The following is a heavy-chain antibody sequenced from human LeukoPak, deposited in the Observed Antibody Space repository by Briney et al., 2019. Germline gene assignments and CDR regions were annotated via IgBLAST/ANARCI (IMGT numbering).Heavy chain of an antibody. D-gene: IGHD2-2*01. CDR1: GFTFTSYT. J-gene: IGHJ3*01. V-gene: IGHV3-30*04. CDR2: MSYDGSHK. Sequence: PGRSLRLSCVASGFTFTSYTMHWVRQAPGKGLEWVAVMSYDGSHKFHADSVKGRLTISRDNSKKTLYLQMNSLRPEDTAVYYCARCTASCYANAFDVWGQGTLLTVSS. CDR3: ARCTASCYANAFDV.